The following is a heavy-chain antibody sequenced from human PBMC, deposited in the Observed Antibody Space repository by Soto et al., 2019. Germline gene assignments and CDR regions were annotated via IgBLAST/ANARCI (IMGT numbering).Heavy chain of an antibody. D-gene: IGHD2-8*01. V-gene: IGHV3-21*01. CDR2: ISSSSSYI. J-gene: IGHJ6*02. Sequence: GGSLRLSCAASGFTFSSYSMNWVRQAPGKGLEWVSSISSSSSYIYYADSVKGRFTISRDNAKNSLYLQMNSLRAEDTAVYYCARAVEGYCTNGPGGRVYYYGMDVWGQGTTVTVSS. CDR3: ARAVEGYCTNGPGGRVYYYGMDV. CDR1: GFTFSSYS.